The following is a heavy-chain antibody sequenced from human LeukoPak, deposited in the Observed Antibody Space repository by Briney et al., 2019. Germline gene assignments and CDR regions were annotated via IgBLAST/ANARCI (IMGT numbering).Heavy chain of an antibody. CDR1: GGTFSSYA. Sequence: RASVTVSCKASGGTFSSYAISWVRQAPGQGLEWMGGIIPIFGTANYAQKFQGRVTITADESTSTAYMELSSLRSEDTAVYYCARDRGGYSGYDPHWFDPWGQGTLVTVSS. CDR2: IIPIFGTA. V-gene: IGHV1-69*13. J-gene: IGHJ5*02. D-gene: IGHD5-12*01. CDR3: ARDRGGYSGYDPHWFDP.